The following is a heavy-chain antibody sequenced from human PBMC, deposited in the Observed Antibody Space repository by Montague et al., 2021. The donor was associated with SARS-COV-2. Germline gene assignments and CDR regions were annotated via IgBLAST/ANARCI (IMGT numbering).Heavy chain of an antibody. Sequence: PALVKPTQTLTLTCTFSGFSLSTSGMRVSWIRQPPGKALEWPAVIDWDDDKSYSTSLKTRLTISKDTSKNQVVLTMTNMDPVDTATYYCARMPDQVWLDYWGQGILVTVSS. V-gene: IGHV2-70*01. CDR2: IDWDDDK. D-gene: IGHD5-18*01. CDR1: GFSLSTSGMR. CDR3: ARMPDQVWLDY. J-gene: IGHJ4*02.